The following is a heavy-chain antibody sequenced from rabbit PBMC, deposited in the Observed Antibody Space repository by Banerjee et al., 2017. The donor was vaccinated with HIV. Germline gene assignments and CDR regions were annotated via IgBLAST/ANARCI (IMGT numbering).Heavy chain of an antibody. CDR1: GFSFSGSYW. Sequence: EESGGGLVKPEGSLTLTCTASGFSFSGSYWICWVRQAPGKGLEWIACIYTGSSGTTYYASWAKGRFTISKTSSTTVTLQMTSLTAADTATYFCAREIGLIYSDDGGYDLRGQGTLVTVS. CDR2: IYTGSSGTT. V-gene: IGHV1S45*01. CDR3: AREIGLIYSDDGGYDL. D-gene: IGHD2-1*01. J-gene: IGHJ4*01.